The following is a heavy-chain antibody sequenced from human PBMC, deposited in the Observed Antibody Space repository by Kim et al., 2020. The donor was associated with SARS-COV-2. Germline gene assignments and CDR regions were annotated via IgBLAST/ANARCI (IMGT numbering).Heavy chain of an antibody. D-gene: IGHD3-16*01. CDR2: INHSGNT. J-gene: IGHJ4*02. CDR1: GGSFSNYY. CDR3: ARIWVFDFDY. Sequence: SETLSLTCAVYGGSFSNYYWSWIRQSPGKGLEWVGEINHSGNTNYNPSLKSRVPISVDTSKYQIPLKLSSVTAADTAVYYFARIWVFDFDYVGQGPLLT. V-gene: IGHV4-34*01.